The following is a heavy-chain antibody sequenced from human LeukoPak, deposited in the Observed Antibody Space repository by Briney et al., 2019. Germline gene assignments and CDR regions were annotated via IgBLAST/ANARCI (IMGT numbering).Heavy chain of an antibody. J-gene: IGHJ3*02. V-gene: IGHV3-21*01. CDR3: ARDTMVVVADDAFDI. Sequence: GGSLRLSCAASGFTFSSYSMNWVRQAPGKGLEWVSSISSSSSYIYYADSVKGRFTISRDNAKNSLYLQMNSLRAEDTAVYHCARDTMVVVADDAFDIWGQGTMVTVSS. CDR2: ISSSSSYI. CDR1: GFTFSSYS. D-gene: IGHD3-22*01.